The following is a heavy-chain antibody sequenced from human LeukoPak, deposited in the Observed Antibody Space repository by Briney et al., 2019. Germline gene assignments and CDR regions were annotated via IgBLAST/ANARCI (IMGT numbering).Heavy chain of an antibody. Sequence: SETLSLTCTVSGGSISSYYWSWIRQPPGKGLEWIGYIYYSGSTNYNPSLKSRVTISVDTSKNQFSLKLSPVTAADTAVYYCARDQDGDYGLRYPGGAFDIWGQGTMVTVSS. J-gene: IGHJ3*02. CDR2: IYYSGST. D-gene: IGHD4-17*01. CDR1: GGSISSYY. CDR3: ARDQDGDYGLRYPGGAFDI. V-gene: IGHV4-59*01.